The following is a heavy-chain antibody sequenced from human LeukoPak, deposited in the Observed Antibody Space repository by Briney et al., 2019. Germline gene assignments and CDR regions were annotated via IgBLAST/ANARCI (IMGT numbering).Heavy chain of an antibody. D-gene: IGHD3-22*01. Sequence: GGSLRLSCAASGFTFSSYAMSWVRQAPGKGLEWVSGISGSGGSTYYADSVKGRFTISRDNSKSTLYLQMTSLRAEDTAVYYCAKDWGITMIVVVISPFDYWGQGTLVTVSS. CDR2: ISGSGGST. CDR3: AKDWGITMIVVVISPFDY. V-gene: IGHV3-23*01. CDR1: GFTFSSYA. J-gene: IGHJ4*02.